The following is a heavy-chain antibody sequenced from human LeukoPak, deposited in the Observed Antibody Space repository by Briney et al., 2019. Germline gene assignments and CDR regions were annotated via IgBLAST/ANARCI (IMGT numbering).Heavy chain of an antibody. Sequence: SETLSLTCTVSGGSISSYYWSWVRQPPGKGLEWIGFVYYTGSTNYSPSLKSRVTMSVDMSKNQFSLKLSSVTAADTAVYYCARGGSYAHDCWGQGTLVTVSS. CDR2: VYYTGST. D-gene: IGHD1-26*01. J-gene: IGHJ4*02. CDR3: ARGGSYAHDC. CDR1: GGSISSYY. V-gene: IGHV4-59*12.